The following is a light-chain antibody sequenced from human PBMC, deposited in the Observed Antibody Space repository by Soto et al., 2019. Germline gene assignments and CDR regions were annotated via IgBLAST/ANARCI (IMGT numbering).Light chain of an antibody. CDR3: QQYGGSPIT. CDR2: GAS. CDR1: QSVTTR. V-gene: IGKV3-20*01. Sequence: IVLTQSPGTLSLSPGERVTLSCRASQSVTTRLAWYQHKPGQAPTLLMFGASNRASGVPVRFSGSGSGTDFTLTITRLEPEDFALYYCQQYGGSPITFGLGTRLEIK. J-gene: IGKJ5*01.